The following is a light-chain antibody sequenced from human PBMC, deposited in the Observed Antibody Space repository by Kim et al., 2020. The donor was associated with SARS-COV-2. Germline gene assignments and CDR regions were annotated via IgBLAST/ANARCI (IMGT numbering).Light chain of an antibody. J-gene: IGKJ1*01. V-gene: IGKV3-20*01. CDR1: QGVGSNC. CDR3: QQYSNSPWK. CDR2: AVA. Sequence: APGKTATRSCRAMQGVGSNCLAWYQQKPRQAHRLVIYAVASRSSGNPDWFRGSWSGTHFSLTIVRLEPEHFLVYYCQQYSNSPWKFVEGT.